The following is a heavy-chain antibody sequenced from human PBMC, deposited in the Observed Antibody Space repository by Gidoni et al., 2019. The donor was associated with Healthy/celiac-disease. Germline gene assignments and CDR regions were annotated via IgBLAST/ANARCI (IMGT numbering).Heavy chain of an antibody. V-gene: IGHV1-18*01. CDR2: ISAYNGNT. CDR3: ARDRRGCSSTSCYTPYNWFDP. J-gene: IGHJ5*02. Sequence: QVQLVQSGAEVKKPGASVKVSCKASGYTFTSYGISWVRQAPGQGLEWMGWISAYNGNTNDAQKLQGRVTMTTDTSTSTAYMELRSLRSDDTAVYYCARDRRGCSSTSCYTPYNWFDPWGQGTLVTVSS. CDR1: GYTFTSYG. D-gene: IGHD2-2*02.